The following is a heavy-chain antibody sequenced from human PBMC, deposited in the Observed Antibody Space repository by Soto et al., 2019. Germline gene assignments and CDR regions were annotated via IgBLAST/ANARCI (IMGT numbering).Heavy chain of an antibody. Sequence: QVQLRESGPGLVQPSQTLSLNCTVSGTSINSGGYYWTWIRQLPGKGLEWIGNIYDTDNTHYNPTLESGVPSSIGTSKSQFSLTLHDVTAADTAVYYCARGGVVVTQSEYFQRWGPGTLVTVS. CDR1: GTSINSGGYY. V-gene: IGHV4-31*03. D-gene: IGHD3-3*01. CDR2: IYDTDNT. J-gene: IGHJ1*01. CDR3: ARGGVVVTQSEYFQR.